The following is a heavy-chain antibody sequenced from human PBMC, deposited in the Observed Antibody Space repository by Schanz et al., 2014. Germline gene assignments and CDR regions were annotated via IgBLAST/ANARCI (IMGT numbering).Heavy chain of an antibody. CDR1: GYPFTSDD. Sequence: QVQLVQSGAEVKKPGPSVKVSCRASGYPFTSDDITWVRQAPGQGLEWMGRIIPSLGLAKYEQKFQGRVTITADRSTSTAYMELSSLRSEDTAVYYCARGYGDSPTDFWGQGTLVTVSS. D-gene: IGHD4-17*01. V-gene: IGHV1-69*04. CDR3: ARGYGDSPTDF. CDR2: IIPSLGLA. J-gene: IGHJ4*02.